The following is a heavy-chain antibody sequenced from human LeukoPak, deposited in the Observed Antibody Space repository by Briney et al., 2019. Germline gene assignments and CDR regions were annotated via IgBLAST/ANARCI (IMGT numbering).Heavy chain of an antibody. CDR2: ISSSSSYI. CDR1: GFTFSSYS. D-gene: IGHD2-15*01. V-gene: IGHV3-21*01. J-gene: IGHJ4*02. CDR3: ARDALPRGYCSGGSCYSGLFDY. Sequence: GGSLRLSCAASGFTFSSYSMNWVRQAPGKGLEWVSSISSSSSYIYYADSVKGRFTISRDNAKNSLYLQMNSLRAEDTAVYYCARDALPRGYCSGGSCYSGLFDYWGQGTLVTVSP.